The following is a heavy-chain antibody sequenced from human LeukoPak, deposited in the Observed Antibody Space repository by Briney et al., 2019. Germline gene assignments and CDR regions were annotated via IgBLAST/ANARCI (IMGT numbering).Heavy chain of an antibody. CDR1: GFTFINYS. CDR3: ARWDDGY. Sequence: GGSLRLSCSASGFTFINYSMNWVRQAPGKGLEWVSSISSSRNYIYYADSVKGRFTISRDNAKNSLYLQMSSLRAEDTAVYYRARWDDGYWGQGTLVTVSS. CDR2: ISSSRNYI. V-gene: IGHV3-21*01. D-gene: IGHD1-26*01. J-gene: IGHJ4*02.